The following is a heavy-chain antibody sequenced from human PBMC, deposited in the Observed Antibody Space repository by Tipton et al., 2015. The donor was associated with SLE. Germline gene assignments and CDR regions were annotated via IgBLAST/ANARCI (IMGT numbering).Heavy chain of an antibody. D-gene: IGHD3-10*01. V-gene: IGHV4-34*01. J-gene: IGHJ4*02. CDR2: IYPTGRT. Sequence: TLSLTCTVYGGPLSGYWWSWIRQSPGKGLEWIGEIYPTGRTDYNPSLKSRVPISLDRSKKQLSLELTSVTAADTAVYYCARGLAMVRGDSMDYWGQGTLVTVSS. CDR3: ARGLAMVRGDSMDY. CDR1: GGPLSGYW.